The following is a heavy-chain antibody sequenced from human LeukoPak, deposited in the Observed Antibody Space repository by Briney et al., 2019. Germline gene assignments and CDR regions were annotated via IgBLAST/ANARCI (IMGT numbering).Heavy chain of an antibody. V-gene: IGHV5-51*01. Sequence: GESLKISCEASGYYFTTYWIGWVRQMPGKGLEWMGIIYPGDSDARYSPSLQGQVTISVDKSISTAYLQWSSLKASDTAMYYCARQGRIVVVTTTHDAFDIWGQGTMVTVSS. D-gene: IGHD2-21*02. CDR1: GYYFTTYW. J-gene: IGHJ3*02. CDR3: ARQGRIVVVTTTHDAFDI. CDR2: IYPGDSDA.